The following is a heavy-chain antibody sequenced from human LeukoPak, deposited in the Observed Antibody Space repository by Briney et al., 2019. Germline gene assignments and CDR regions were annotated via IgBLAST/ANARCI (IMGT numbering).Heavy chain of an antibody. CDR1: GYTFTSYG. V-gene: IGHV1-18*01. D-gene: IGHD4-23*01. Sequence: ASVKVSCKASGYTFTSYGISWVRQAPGQGLEWMGWISAYNGNTNYAQKLQGRVTMTTDTSTSTAYMELRSLRSDDTAVYYCARARGTLVKGNWFDPWGQGTLVTVYS. J-gene: IGHJ5*02. CDR3: ARARGTLVKGNWFDP. CDR2: ISAYNGNT.